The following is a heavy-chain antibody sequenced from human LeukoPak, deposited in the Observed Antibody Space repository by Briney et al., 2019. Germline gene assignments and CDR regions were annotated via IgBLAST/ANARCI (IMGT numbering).Heavy chain of an antibody. V-gene: IGHV1-2*02. CDR3: ARQPSYDFWSGYSTYYFDY. J-gene: IGHJ4*02. CDR1: GYTFTGYY. CDR2: INPNSGGT. D-gene: IGHD3-3*01. Sequence: GASVKVSRKASGYTFTGYYMHWVRQAPGQGLEWMGWINPNSGGTNYAQKFQGRVTMTRDTSISTAYMELSRLRSDDAAVYYCARQPSYDFWSGYSTYYFDYWGQGTLVTVSS.